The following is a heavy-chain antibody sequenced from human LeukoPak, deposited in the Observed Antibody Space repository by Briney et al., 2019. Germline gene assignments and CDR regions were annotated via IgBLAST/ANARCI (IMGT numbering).Heavy chain of an antibody. Sequence: PSETLSLTCTVSGDSISSFHWSWIRQPAGKGLEWIGRIYTSGSTNYNPSLKSRVTMSVDTSKNQFSLKLSSVTAADTAVYYCARGGGSSGWYGDAFDTWGQGTMVTVSS. CDR3: ARGGGSSGWYGDAFDT. J-gene: IGHJ3*02. V-gene: IGHV4-4*07. CDR1: GDSISSFH. D-gene: IGHD6-19*01. CDR2: IYTSGST.